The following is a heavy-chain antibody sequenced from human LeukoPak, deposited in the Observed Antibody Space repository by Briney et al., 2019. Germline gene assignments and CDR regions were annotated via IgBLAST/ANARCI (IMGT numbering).Heavy chain of an antibody. V-gene: IGHV1-24*01. CDR2: FDPEDGET. CDR1: GYTLTELS. CDR3: ARDARGEDYFDY. D-gene: IGHD3-16*01. Sequence: ASVKVSCKVSGYTLTELSMHWVRQAPGKGLEWMGGFDPEDGETICAQKFQGRVTMTEDTSTDTAYMELSSLRSEDTAVYYCARDARGEDYFDYWGQGTLVTVSS. J-gene: IGHJ4*02.